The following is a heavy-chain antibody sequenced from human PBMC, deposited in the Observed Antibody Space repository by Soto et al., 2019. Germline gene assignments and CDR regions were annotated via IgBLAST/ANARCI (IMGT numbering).Heavy chain of an antibody. Sequence: QVQLVQSGAEVKQPGSSVKVSCKASGGTFSSYAISWVRQAPGQGLEWMGGIIPIFGTANYAQKFQGRVTITADESTSTAYMELSSLRSEDTAVYYCASTPPGLYCSSTSCYGGYFDYWGQGTLVTVSS. D-gene: IGHD2-2*01. V-gene: IGHV1-69*01. CDR2: IIPIFGTA. CDR1: GGTFSSYA. CDR3: ASTPPGLYCSSTSCYGGYFDY. J-gene: IGHJ4*02.